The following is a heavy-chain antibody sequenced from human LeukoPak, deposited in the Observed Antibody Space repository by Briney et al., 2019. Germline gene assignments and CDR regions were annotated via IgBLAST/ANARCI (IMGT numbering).Heavy chain of an antibody. CDR2: IISIFGTA. D-gene: IGHD6-6*01. CDR3: ARGHSSSSRIWFDP. V-gene: IGHV1-69*05. J-gene: IGHJ5*02. Sequence: GSSVKVSCKASGGTFSGYAISWVRQAPGQGLEGMGGIISIFGTANYAQKFQGRVTITTDESTSTAYMELSSLRSEDTAVYYCARGHSSSSRIWFDPWGQGTLVTVSS. CDR1: GGTFSGYA.